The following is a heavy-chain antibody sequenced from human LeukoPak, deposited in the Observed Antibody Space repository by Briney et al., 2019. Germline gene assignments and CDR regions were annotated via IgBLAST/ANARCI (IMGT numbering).Heavy chain of an antibody. CDR1: GFTFSSYA. J-gene: IGHJ6*02. Sequence: PGGSLRPSCAASGFTFSSYAMSWVRQAPGKGLEWVSTISGSGGAGTYYADSVKGRFTVSRDNSRNTLYLPMNSLRAEDTAVYYCVKDRGGSPFYGMDVWGQGTTVTVSS. CDR2: ISGSGGAGT. CDR3: VKDRGGSPFYGMDV. V-gene: IGHV3-23*01. D-gene: IGHD1-26*01.